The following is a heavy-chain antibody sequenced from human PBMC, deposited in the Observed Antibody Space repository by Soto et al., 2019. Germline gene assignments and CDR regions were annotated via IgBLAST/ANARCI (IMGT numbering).Heavy chain of an antibody. CDR2: ISFDGDNK. CDR3: ARVTLSALWDFGY. V-gene: IGHV3-30*03. Sequence: QGQLVESGGGVVQPGGSLRLSCAASGVTLSNYAMHWVRKAPGKGVEWVAVISFDGDNKFYSDSVKGRLTISLDNSKNTLYLQMNFLRTEDTAMYYCARVTLSALWDFGYWGQGTLVRVYS. CDR1: GVTLSNYA. J-gene: IGHJ4*02. D-gene: IGHD3-16*01.